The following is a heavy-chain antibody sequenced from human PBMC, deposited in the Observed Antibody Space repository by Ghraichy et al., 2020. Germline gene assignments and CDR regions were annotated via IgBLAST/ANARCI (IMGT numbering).Heavy chain of an antibody. Sequence: GGSLRLSCEASGFPFSVYWKSWVRQAPGKGLEWVANIAKDGRREYYIDSVRGRFSISRDNTKNSLYLQMDSLRVEDTALYYCARDATAPNFDSWGQGTLVTVSS. D-gene: IGHD2-21*02. CDR1: GFPFSVYW. V-gene: IGHV3-7*01. J-gene: IGHJ4*02. CDR3: ARDATAPNFDS. CDR2: IAKDGRRE.